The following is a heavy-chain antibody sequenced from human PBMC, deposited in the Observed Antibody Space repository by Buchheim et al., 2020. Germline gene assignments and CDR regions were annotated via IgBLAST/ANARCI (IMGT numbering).Heavy chain of an antibody. CDR3: AKDFGSYYYGSGSPAGGY. J-gene: IGHJ4*02. CDR2: ISGSGGST. Sequence: EVQLLESGGGLVQPGGSLRLSCAASGFTFSSYAMSWVRQAPGKGLEWFSAISGSGGSTYYADSVKGRFTISRDNYKNTLDLQMNSLRAEDTAVYYCAKDFGSYYYGSGSPAGGYWGQGTL. D-gene: IGHD3-10*01. V-gene: IGHV3-23*01. CDR1: GFTFSSYA.